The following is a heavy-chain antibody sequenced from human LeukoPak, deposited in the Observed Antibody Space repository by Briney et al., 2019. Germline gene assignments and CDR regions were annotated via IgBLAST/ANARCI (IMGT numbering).Heavy chain of an antibody. Sequence: GGSLRLSCAASGFTFSSYAMHWVRQAPGKGLEWVAVISYDGSNKYYADSVKGRFTISRDNSKNTLYLQMNSLRAEDTAVYYCARDPHVLRYFDWLLSLDYWGQGTLVTVSS. CDR1: GFTFSSYA. V-gene: IGHV3-30*04. D-gene: IGHD3-9*01. CDR3: ARDPHVLRYFDWLLSLDY. J-gene: IGHJ4*02. CDR2: ISYDGSNK.